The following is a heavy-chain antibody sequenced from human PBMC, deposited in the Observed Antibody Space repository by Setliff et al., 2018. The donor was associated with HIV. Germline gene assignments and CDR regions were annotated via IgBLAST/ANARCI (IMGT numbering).Heavy chain of an antibody. D-gene: IGHD3-10*01. CDR3: VRNFGLSPSGKYYYYYGMDI. V-gene: IGHV1-2*02. CDR2: INPDSGDT. J-gene: IGHJ6*02. Sequence: ASVKVSCKASGYTFSDYYLHWVRQAPGQAIEWMGWINPDSGDTNSAQKFQGRVTMTRDTSINAAYMELRGLRSDDTAVYYCVRNFGLSPSGKYYYYYGMDIWGQGTTVTVSS. CDR1: GYTFSDYY.